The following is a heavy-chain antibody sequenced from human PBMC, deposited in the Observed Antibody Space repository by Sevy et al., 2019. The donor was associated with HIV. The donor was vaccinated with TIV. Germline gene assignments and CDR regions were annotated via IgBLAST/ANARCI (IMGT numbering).Heavy chain of an antibody. CDR3: TATLPHTGDCFPVDV. CDR1: GFTFSGSA. D-gene: IGHD2-21*02. Sequence: GGSLRLSCAASGFTFSGSAMHWVRQASGKGLEWVGRIRSKANSYATAYAASVKGMFTISREDSKNTAYLQMNSLKTEDTAVYYCTATLPHTGDCFPVDVWGQGTTVTVSS. J-gene: IGHJ6*02. V-gene: IGHV3-73*01. CDR2: IRSKANSYAT.